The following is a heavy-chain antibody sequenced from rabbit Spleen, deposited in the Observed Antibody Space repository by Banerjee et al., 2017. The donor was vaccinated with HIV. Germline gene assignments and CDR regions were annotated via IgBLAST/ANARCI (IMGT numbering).Heavy chain of an antibody. CDR3: ARDLTGVIGWNFGW. CDR2: IDIGSSGFT. J-gene: IGHJ4*01. D-gene: IGHD1-1*01. Sequence: QSLEESGGDLVKPGASLTLTCTASGVSFSSSSYMCWVRQAPGKGLEWIACIDIGSSGFTYFATWAKGRFTFSKSSSTTVTLQMTSLTAADTATYFCARDLTGVIGWNFGWWGPGTLVTV. CDR1: GVSFSSSSY. V-gene: IGHV1S40*01.